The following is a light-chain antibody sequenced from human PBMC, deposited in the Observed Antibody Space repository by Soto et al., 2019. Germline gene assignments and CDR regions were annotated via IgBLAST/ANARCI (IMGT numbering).Light chain of an antibody. CDR2: EVS. CDR1: SSDIGAYNY. V-gene: IGLV2-8*02. J-gene: IGLJ1*01. CDR3: CSYAGSNNLI. Sequence: ARTQALSANRSPVQSVTISCTRTSSDIGAYNYVSWYQQYPGKAPKLMIFEVSKRPSGVPDRFSGSKSSNTASLTVSGLQAEDEADYYCCSYAGSNNLIFGTGTKVTVL.